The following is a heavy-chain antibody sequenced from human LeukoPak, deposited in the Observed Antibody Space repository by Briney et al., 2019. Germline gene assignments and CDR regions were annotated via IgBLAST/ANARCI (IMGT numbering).Heavy chain of an antibody. Sequence: GGSLRLSCAASGFTFSSYAMHWVRQAPGKGLVWVSRINGDGSSTAYADSVKGRFTISRDNAKNTLYLQMNSLRAEDTAVYYCARDLYRIVVVPHYFDYWGQGTLVTVSS. CDR2: INGDGSST. CDR1: GFTFSSYA. V-gene: IGHV3-74*01. CDR3: ARDLYRIVVVPHYFDY. J-gene: IGHJ4*02. D-gene: IGHD3-22*01.